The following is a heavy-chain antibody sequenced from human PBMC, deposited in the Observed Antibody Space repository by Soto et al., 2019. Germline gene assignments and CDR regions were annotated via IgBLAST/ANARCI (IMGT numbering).Heavy chain of an antibody. D-gene: IGHD1-26*01. Sequence: PRGSLRLSCAASGFTFSSYSMHWVRQAPGKGLEWVSSISSSSSYIYYAASVKGRITISRDNAKNSLYLQMNSLRAEDKAVYYCATEWELTTYYYYGMDVWGQGTTVTVSS. J-gene: IGHJ6*02. CDR2: ISSSSSYI. CDR1: GFTFSSYS. V-gene: IGHV3-21*01. CDR3: ATEWELTTYYYYGMDV.